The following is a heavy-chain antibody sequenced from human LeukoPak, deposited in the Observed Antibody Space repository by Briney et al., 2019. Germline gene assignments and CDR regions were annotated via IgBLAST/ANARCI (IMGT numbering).Heavy chain of an antibody. CDR3: AKDRYCSSTSCYYGFDP. CDR1: GFTFDDYA. J-gene: IGHJ5*02. Sequence: GGSLRLSCAASGFTFDDYAMHWVRQAPGKGLEWVSGNSWNSGSIGYADSVKGRFTISRDNAKNSLYLQMNSLRAEDTALYYCAKDRYCSSTSCYYGFDPWGQGTLVTVSS. D-gene: IGHD2-2*01. V-gene: IGHV3-9*01. CDR2: NSWNSGSI.